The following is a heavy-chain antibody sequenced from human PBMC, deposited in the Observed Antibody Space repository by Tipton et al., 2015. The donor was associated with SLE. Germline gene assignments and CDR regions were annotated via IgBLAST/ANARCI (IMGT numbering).Heavy chain of an antibody. CDR2: IYYSGDT. CDR1: GGSIGSSTYY. Sequence: TLSLTCTVSGGSIGSSTYYWGWIRQPPGRGLEWIGSIYYSGDTHYNPSLRSRVTISVDTSKNQFPLKLSSVTAADTAVYYCVRMGVIMSAPIDYWGQGTLVTVSS. J-gene: IGHJ4*02. V-gene: IGHV4-39*06. CDR3: VRMGVIMSAPIDY. D-gene: IGHD3-10*01.